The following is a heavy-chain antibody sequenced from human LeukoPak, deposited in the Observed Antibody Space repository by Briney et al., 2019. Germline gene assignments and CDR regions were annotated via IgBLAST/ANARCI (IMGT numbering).Heavy chain of an antibody. V-gene: IGHV4-59*08. Sequence: SETLSLTCTVSGGPISSYYWSWIRQPPGKGLEWIGYIYYSGSTNYNPSLKSRVTISVDTSKNQFSLKLSSVTAADTAVYYCARLRQEPYYYDSSGLAIYYFDYWGQGTLVTVSS. D-gene: IGHD3-22*01. CDR1: GGPISSYY. CDR2: IYYSGST. J-gene: IGHJ4*02. CDR3: ARLRQEPYYYDSSGLAIYYFDY.